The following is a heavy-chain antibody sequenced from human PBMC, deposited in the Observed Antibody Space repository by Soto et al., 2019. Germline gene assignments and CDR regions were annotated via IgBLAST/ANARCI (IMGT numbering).Heavy chain of an antibody. V-gene: IGHV2-5*02. J-gene: IGHJ4*02. D-gene: IGHD6-19*01. CDR1: GFSLTSTAVS. CDR3: AHGSGWLSDY. CDR2: IYWDDNN. Sequence: QITLKESGPTLVKPTQTLTLTCTFSGFSLTSTAVSVNWIRQPPGKALEWLALIYWDDNNQYNPSLKSRLTVTQDTSKNQVVLTMTNMDPVDTATYYCAHGSGWLSDYWGQGTLVTVSS.